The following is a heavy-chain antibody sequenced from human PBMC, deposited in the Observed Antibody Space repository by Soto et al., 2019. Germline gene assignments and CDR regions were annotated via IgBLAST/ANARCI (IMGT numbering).Heavy chain of an antibody. J-gene: IGHJ5*02. CDR1: GGSISEKY. D-gene: IGHD6-13*01. V-gene: IGHV4-4*07. CDR3: VASLAASGLNWLDP. CDR2: IFANGHT. Sequence: LSLTCIVSGGSISEKYWNWVRQPPGKGLEWIGLIFANGHTDYNPSLKSRVTMSVDASKNQFSLRLTSMTAADTAVYYCVASLAASGLNWLDPWGRGTLVTVSS.